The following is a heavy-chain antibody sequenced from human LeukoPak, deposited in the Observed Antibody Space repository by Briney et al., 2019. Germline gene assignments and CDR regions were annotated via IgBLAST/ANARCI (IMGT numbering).Heavy chain of an antibody. CDR2: ISSSGSTI. D-gene: IGHD3-9*01. Sequence: PGGSLRLSCAASGFTFSSYEMNWVRQAPGKGLEWVSYISSSGSTIYYADSVKGRFTISRDNAKNLLYLQMNSLRAEDTAVYYCARGVYYDILTGYSDDAFDIWGQGTMVTVSS. CDR1: GFTFSSYE. J-gene: IGHJ3*02. CDR3: ARGVYYDILTGYSDDAFDI. V-gene: IGHV3-48*03.